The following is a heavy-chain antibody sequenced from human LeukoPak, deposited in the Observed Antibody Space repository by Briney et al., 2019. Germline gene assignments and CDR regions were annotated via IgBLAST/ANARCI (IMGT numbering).Heavy chain of an antibody. CDR1: GYTFTTYG. Sequence: GASVKVSCKASGYTFTTYGVSWVRQAPGQGLEWMGWISGYDGNTNYAQKLRGRVTMTTDTSINTAYMELSRLRSDDTAVYYCARGYSSSWYVYYFDYWGQGTLVTVSS. D-gene: IGHD6-13*01. CDR3: ARGYSSSWYVYYFDY. CDR2: ISGYDGNT. V-gene: IGHV1-18*01. J-gene: IGHJ4*02.